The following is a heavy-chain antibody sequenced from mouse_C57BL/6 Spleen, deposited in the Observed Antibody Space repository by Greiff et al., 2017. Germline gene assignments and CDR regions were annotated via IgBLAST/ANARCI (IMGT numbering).Heavy chain of an antibody. V-gene: IGHV1-52*01. Sequence: QVQLQQPGAELVRPGSSVKLSCKASGYTFTSYWMHWVKQRPIQGLEWIGNIDPSDSGTHYNQKFKDKATLTVDTSSSTAYMQLSSLTSEDSAVYYCASITTGYWGQGTTLTVSA. J-gene: IGHJ2*01. D-gene: IGHD1-1*01. CDR3: ASITTGY. CDR2: IDPSDSGT. CDR1: GYTFTSYW.